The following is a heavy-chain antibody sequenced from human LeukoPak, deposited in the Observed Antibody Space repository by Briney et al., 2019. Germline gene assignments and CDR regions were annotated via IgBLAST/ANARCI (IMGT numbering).Heavy chain of an antibody. CDR1: GGSISSYY. V-gene: IGHV4-59*01. Sequence: PSETLSLTCTVSGGSISSYYWSWIRQPPGKGLEWIGYIYYGGSTNYNPSLKSRVTISVDTSKNQFSLKLSSVTAADTAVYYCARDEIDLSRGGHWFDPWGQGTLVTVSS. D-gene: IGHD2/OR15-2a*01. CDR2: IYYGGST. CDR3: ARDEIDLSRGGHWFDP. J-gene: IGHJ5*02.